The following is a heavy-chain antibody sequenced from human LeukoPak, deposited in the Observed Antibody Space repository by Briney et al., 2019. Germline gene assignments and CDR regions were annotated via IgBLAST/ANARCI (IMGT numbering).Heavy chain of an antibody. CDR2: IYYSGST. V-gene: IGHV4-59*01. CDR3: ARGRTGRTISFDY. D-gene: IGHD5-24*01. Sequence: KASETLSLTCTVSGGSISSYYWSWIRQPPGKGLEWIGCIYYSGSTNYSPSLKSRVTISVDTSNNQFSLKLTSLTAADTAVYYCARGRTGRTISFDYWGQGTLVTVSS. J-gene: IGHJ4*02. CDR1: GGSISSYY.